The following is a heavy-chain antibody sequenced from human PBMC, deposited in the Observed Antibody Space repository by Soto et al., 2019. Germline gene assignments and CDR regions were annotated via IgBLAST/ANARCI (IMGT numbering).Heavy chain of an antibody. Sequence: ASVKVSCKASGYTFTTYAIHWVRQAPGQSPEWMGWINADNGNTRYSQKFQGRITITRDTSASTDYMEMSSLRSDDTVVYYCATDPHYYDTTGYCLDNWGQGTLVTVSS. CDR2: INADNGNT. V-gene: IGHV1-3*01. J-gene: IGHJ4*02. CDR1: GYTFTTYA. CDR3: ATDPHYYDTTGYCLDN. D-gene: IGHD3-22*01.